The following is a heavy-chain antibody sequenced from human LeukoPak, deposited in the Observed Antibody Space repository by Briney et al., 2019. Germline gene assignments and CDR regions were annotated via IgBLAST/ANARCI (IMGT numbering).Heavy chain of an antibody. V-gene: IGHV3-53*01. D-gene: IGHD2-15*01. CDR3: ARARGFVVVAATD. J-gene: IGHJ4*02. Sequence: PGGSLRLSCAASGFTVSSNYMSWVRQAPGKGLEWVSVIYSGGSTYYADSVKGRFTISRDNSKNTLYLQMNSLRAEDTAVYYCARARGFVVVAATDWGQGTLVTVSS. CDR1: GFTVSSNY. CDR2: IYSGGST.